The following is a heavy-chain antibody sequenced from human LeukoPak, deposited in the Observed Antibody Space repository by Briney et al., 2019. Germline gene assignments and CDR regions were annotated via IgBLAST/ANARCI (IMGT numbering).Heavy chain of an antibody. D-gene: IGHD2-15*01. J-gene: IGHJ4*02. V-gene: IGHV3-11*06. CDR2: ISSSSSYT. CDR3: AKESDSYYFDY. CDR1: GFTFSNYY. Sequence: GGSLRLSCAASGFTFSNYYMSWIRQAPGKGLEWVSYISSSSSYTNYADSVKGRFTISRDDAKNSLYLQMNSLRAEDTALYYCAKESDSYYFDYWGQGSLVTVSS.